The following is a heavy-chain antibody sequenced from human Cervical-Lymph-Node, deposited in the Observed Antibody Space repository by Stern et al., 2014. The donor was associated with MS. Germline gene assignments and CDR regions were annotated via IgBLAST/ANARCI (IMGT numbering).Heavy chain of an antibody. V-gene: IGHV4-39*01. CDR2: IFYNGDT. D-gene: IGHD5-24*01. J-gene: IGHJ5*02. CDR1: GDSVSSSGHY. Sequence: QLQLQESGPGPVRPSETLSLTCAVSGDSVSSSGHYWDWIRQSPGEGLEXIGTIFYNGDTFYNPSLKSRITLSVDTSKNQFSLSLRSVTAADTAMYFCARRRPAYKNFWFHPWGQGTLVTVSS. CDR3: ARRRPAYKNFWFHP.